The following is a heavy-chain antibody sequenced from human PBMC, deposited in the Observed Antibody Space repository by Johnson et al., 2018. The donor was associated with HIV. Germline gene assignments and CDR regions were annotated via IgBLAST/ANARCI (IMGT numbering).Heavy chain of an antibody. CDR1: GFTFSSYA. CDR2: ISYDGSNK. CDR3: ARDFGFGELSYETVDAFDF. J-gene: IGHJ3*01. D-gene: IGHD3-16*02. V-gene: IGHV3-30*04. Sequence: LVESGGGVVQPGRSLRLSCAASGFTFSSYAMHWVRQAPGKGLEWVAVISYDGSNKYYADSATGRFTIYRDNSKNTLSLQMSSLRAEDTAVYSCARDFGFGELSYETVDAFDFWGPGTLVTVSS.